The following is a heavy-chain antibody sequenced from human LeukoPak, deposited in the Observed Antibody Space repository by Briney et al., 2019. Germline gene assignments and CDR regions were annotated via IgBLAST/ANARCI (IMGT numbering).Heavy chain of an antibody. D-gene: IGHD2-2*01. V-gene: IGHV3-23*01. Sequence: GGSLRLSCAASGFTFSSYATNWVRQAPGKGLEWVSVISGGGGSTYYADSVKGRFTISRDNSKNTLYLQMNSLRADDTAVYYCARSPTAINGYFDPWGQGTLVTVSS. J-gene: IGHJ5*02. CDR3: ARSPTAINGYFDP. CDR1: GFTFSSYA. CDR2: ISGGGGST.